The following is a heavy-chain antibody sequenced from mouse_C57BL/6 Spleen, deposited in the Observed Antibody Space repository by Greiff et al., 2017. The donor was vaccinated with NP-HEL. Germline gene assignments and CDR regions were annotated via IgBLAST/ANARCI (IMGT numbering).Heavy chain of an antibody. D-gene: IGHD2-4*01. CDR3: ARFDYDGY. V-gene: IGHV1-69*01. J-gene: IGHJ2*01. CDR1: GYTFTSYW. CDR2: IDPSDSYT. Sequence: VQLQQPGAELVMPGASVKLSCKASGYTFTSYWMHWVKQRPGQGLEWIGEIDPSDSYTNYNQKFKGKSTLTVDKSSSTAYMQLSSLTSEDSAVYYCARFDYDGYWGQGTTLTVSS.